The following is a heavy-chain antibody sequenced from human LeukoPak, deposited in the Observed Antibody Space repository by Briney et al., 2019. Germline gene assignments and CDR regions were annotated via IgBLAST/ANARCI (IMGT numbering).Heavy chain of an antibody. CDR2: INSDGSIV. CDR3: VNMLVAA. Sequence: PGGSLRLSCAASGLTFSSTWMNWVRQAPGKGPVWVSRINSDGSIVTYADSVKGRFTISRDNAKNTLYLQMNNLSAEDTAMYYRVNMLVAAWGQGTLVTVSS. CDR1: GLTFSSTW. D-gene: IGHD5-12*01. V-gene: IGHV3-74*01. J-gene: IGHJ5*02.